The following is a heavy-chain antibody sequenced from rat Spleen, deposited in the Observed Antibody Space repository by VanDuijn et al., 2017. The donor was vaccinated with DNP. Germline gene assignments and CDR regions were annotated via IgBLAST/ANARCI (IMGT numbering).Heavy chain of an antibody. CDR2: LTTTGCIH. J-gene: IGHJ1*01. Sequence: EVQLVESGGGPVQPGRSLKLSCVASGFTFNNYWMTWIRQAPGKGLEWVASLTTTGCIHYYPDTVQGRFTISRDNAKSTLYLQMNSLRSEDTATYYCTRGSHYYSGDGGYFDFWGPGTMVTGSS. V-gene: IGHV5-31*01. D-gene: IGHD1-1*01. CDR3: TRGSHYYSGDGGYFDF. CDR1: GFTFNNYW.